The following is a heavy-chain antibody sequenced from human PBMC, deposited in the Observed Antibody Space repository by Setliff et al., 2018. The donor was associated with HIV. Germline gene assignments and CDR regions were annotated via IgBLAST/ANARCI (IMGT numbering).Heavy chain of an antibody. D-gene: IGHD6-19*01. CDR3: ARDGGSSGWYFVLGYSDY. V-gene: IGHV4-38-2*02. CDR1: GYSISSGYY. Sequence: SETLSLTCDVSGYSISSGYYWGWIRQPPGKGLEWIGSIYHSGSTYYNPSLKSRVTISIDTSKNQFSLKLNSVTAADTAMYYCARDGGSSGWYFVLGYSDYWGPGTLVTVSS. CDR2: IYHSGST. J-gene: IGHJ4*02.